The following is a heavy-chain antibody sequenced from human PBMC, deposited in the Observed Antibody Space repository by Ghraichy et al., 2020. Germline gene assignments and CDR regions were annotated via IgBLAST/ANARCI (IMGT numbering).Heavy chain of an antibody. Sequence: GGSLRLSCAASGFTFDDYAMHWVRQAPGKGLEWVSGISCNSGSIGYADSVKGRFTISRENAKNSLYLQMNSLRAEDTALYYCAKDRGYYDKGHYFDYWGQGTLVSVSS. J-gene: IGHJ4*02. CDR1: GFTFDDYA. CDR2: ISCNSGSI. CDR3: AKDRGYYDKGHYFDY. D-gene: IGHD3-22*01. V-gene: IGHV3-9*01.